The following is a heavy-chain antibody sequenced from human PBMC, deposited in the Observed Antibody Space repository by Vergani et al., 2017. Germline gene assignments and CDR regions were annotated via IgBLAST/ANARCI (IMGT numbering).Heavy chain of an antibody. CDR2: IYYSGST. CDR1: GGSISSSSYY. CDR3: ARVAARPPYYFDY. J-gene: IGHJ4*02. D-gene: IGHD6-6*01. V-gene: IGHV4-39*07. Sequence: QLQLQESGPGLVKPSETLSLTCTVSGGSISSSSYYLGWIRQPPGKGLEWIGGIYYSGSTYYNPSLKSRVTISVDTSKNQFSLKLSSVTAADTAVYYCARVAARPPYYFDYWGQGTLVTVSS.